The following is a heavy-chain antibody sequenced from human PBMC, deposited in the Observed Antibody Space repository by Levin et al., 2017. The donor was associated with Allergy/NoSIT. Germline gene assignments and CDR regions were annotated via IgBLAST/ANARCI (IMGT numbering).Heavy chain of an antibody. D-gene: IGHD4-17*01. J-gene: IGHJ4*02. Sequence: GGSLRLSCAASGFTFSSYGMHWVRQAPGKGLEWVAVLWFDGSNKFYADSVKGRFTISRDNSNKTLYLQMNSLRAEDTAVYYCARDQGFYGDYEVGYFDYWGQGTLVTVSS. CDR3: ARDQGFYGDYEVGYFDY. V-gene: IGHV3-33*01. CDR1: GFTFSSYG. CDR2: LWFDGSNK.